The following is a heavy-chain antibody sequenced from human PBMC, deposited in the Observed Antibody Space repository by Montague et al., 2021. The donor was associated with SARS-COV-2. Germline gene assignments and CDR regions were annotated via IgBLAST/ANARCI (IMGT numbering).Heavy chain of an antibody. CDR2: ISGSGGST. J-gene: IGHJ5*02. CDR1: GFTFSSYA. D-gene: IGHD3-3*01. V-gene: IGHV3-23*01. Sequence: SLRLSCAASGFTFSSYAMSWVRQAPGKGLEWVSAISGSGGSTYYADSVKGRFTISRDNSKNTLYLQVNSLRAEDTAVYYCAKDWKSITIFGVVIMGPNWFDPWGQGTLVTVSS. CDR3: AKDWKSITIFGVVIMGPNWFDP.